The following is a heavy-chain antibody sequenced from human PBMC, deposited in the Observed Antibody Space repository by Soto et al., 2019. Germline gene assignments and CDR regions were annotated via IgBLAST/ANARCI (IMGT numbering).Heavy chain of an antibody. J-gene: IGHJ5*02. CDR1: GYTFTSYA. CDR2: INTNTGTP. CDR3: ARDWIGTSSTNWFDP. Sequence: QVQLVQSGSELKKPGASVKVSCKASGYTFTSYAMNWVRQAPGQGLEWMGWINTNTGTPKYAQGFTGRVVLSLDTSGSTAYLQICSLKAEDTAVYYCARDWIGTSSTNWFDPWGQGTLVTVSS. D-gene: IGHD2-2*01. V-gene: IGHV7-4-1*01.